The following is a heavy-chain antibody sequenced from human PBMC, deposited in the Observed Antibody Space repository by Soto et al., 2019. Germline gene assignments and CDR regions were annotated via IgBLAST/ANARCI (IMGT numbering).Heavy chain of an antibody. V-gene: IGHV1-18*04. J-gene: IGHJ4*02. CDR1: GYMFTTYG. CDR3: ARTGGGMAARPLEY. D-gene: IGHD6-6*01. CDR2: ISAYNGNK. Sequence: QVQLVQSGGEVKKPGASVEVSCRTSGYMFTTYGMSWVRQAPGQGLEWMAWISAYNGNKKYAQKFQGRVTMTTDKTTSTVSMELRNLTSDDTGPYFCARTGGGMAARPLEYWGQGTLVTVSS.